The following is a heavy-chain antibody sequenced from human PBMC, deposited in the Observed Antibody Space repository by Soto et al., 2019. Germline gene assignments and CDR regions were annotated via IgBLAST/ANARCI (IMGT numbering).Heavy chain of an antibody. CDR1: GGTFNSYA. D-gene: IGHD1-26*01. V-gene: IGHV1-69*13. CDR3: ATHSGRYGMDV. J-gene: IGHJ6*02. CDR2: IIPNFGKT. Sequence: SVKVSCKASGGTFNSYAIDWVRQAPGQGLEWMGGIIPNFGKTNYPQKFQGRVKLTADESTHTAYMELSSLRSEDTAVYYCATHSGRYGMDVWGQGTTVTVSS.